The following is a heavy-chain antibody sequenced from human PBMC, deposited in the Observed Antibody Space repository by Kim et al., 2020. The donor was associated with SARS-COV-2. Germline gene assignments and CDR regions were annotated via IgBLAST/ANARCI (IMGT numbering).Heavy chain of an antibody. D-gene: IGHD3-16*01. V-gene: IGHV3-74*03. CDR1: GFTLSNYL. Sequence: GGSLRLSCAASGFTLSNYLMNWVRQTPGEGLVWVSRIHSDERITEYVDSVKGRFTISRDNAKNTLYLQMNSLRDEDTALYYCVRDRMGGAFDIWGQGTMVTVSS. CDR2: IHSDERIT. CDR3: VRDRMGGAFDI. J-gene: IGHJ3*02.